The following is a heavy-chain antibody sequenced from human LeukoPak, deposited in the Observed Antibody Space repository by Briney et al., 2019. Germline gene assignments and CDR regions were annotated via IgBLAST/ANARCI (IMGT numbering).Heavy chain of an antibody. CDR3: AKDSFSTM. J-gene: IGHJ4*02. CDR2: ISNSAVST. V-gene: IGHV3-23*01. D-gene: IGHD2/OR15-2a*01. Sequence: PGGSLRLPCAASGFTFSSDSMTWVRQAPGKGLEWVSTISNSAVSTFYADPVKGRFSISRDNSKNTLYLHMSSLSAEDTAMYYCAKDSFSTMWGPGTLVTVSS. CDR1: GFTFSSDS.